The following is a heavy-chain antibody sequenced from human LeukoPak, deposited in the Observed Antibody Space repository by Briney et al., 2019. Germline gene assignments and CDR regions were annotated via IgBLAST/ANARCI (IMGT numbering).Heavy chain of an antibody. J-gene: IGHJ4*02. CDR3: AREAPTYSGSYVDY. CDR1: GYTFTSYA. CDR2: INTNTGNP. Sequence: ASVTVSCTASGYTFTSYAMNWVRQAPGQGLEWMGWINTNTGNPTYAQGFTGRFVFSLDTSVSTAYLQISSLKAEDTAVYYCAREAPTYSGSYVDYWGQGTLVTVSS. V-gene: IGHV7-4-1*02. D-gene: IGHD1-26*01.